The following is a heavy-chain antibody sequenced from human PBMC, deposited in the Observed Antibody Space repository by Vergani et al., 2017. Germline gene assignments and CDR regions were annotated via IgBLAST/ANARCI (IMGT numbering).Heavy chain of an antibody. V-gene: IGHV1-2*02. Sequence: QVQLVQSGAEVKKSGASVKVSCKASGDTFSDYYIHWVRQAPGQGLEWMAWINPNTGGTNYAQKFQGRVTMTRDTSISTAYMELSSLTSDDTAVYYCARELAAVSYYYGMDVWGQGTTVTVSS. D-gene: IGHD6-13*01. J-gene: IGHJ6*02. CDR2: INPNTGGT. CDR3: ARELAAVSYYYGMDV. CDR1: GDTFSDYY.